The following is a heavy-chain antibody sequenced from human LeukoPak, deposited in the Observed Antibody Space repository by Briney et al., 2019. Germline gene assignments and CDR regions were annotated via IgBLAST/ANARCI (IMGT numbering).Heavy chain of an antibody. J-gene: IGHJ4*02. CDR3: ARGSSYYYDSSGYPLDY. D-gene: IGHD3-22*01. V-gene: IGHV3-48*01. CDR1: GFIFSSYS. Sequence: GGSLRLSCAASGFIFSSYSMNWVRQAPGKGLEWVSYISSSSSTIYYADSVKGRFTISRDNAKNSLYLQLNSLRAGDTAVYYCARGSSYYYDSSGYPLDYWGQGTLVTVSS. CDR2: ISSSSSTI.